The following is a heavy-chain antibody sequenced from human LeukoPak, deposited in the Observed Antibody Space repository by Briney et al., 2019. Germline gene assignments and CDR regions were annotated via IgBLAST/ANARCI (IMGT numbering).Heavy chain of an antibody. CDR3: ARTISPALSSGVNWFDP. Sequence: SQTLSLTCAISGDSVSSNIAAWNWIRQSPSRGLEWLGRTYYRSKWYNDYAVSVKSRITINPDTSKNQFSLQLNSVTPEDTAVYYCARTISPALSSGVNWFDPWGQGTLVTVSS. D-gene: IGHD6-19*01. CDR1: GDSVSSNIAA. J-gene: IGHJ5*02. V-gene: IGHV6-1*01. CDR2: TYYRSKWYN.